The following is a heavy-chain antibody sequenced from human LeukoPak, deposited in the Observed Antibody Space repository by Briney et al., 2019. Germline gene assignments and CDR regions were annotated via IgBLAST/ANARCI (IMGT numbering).Heavy chain of an antibody. CDR1: GFSFRNYG. D-gene: IGHD3-10*01. CDR2: IRSDSSYK. CDR3: ARDRGVSGNYYAY. J-gene: IGHJ4*02. Sequence: PGGSLRLSCVASGFSFRNYGMHWVRQAPGKGLEWVTFIRSDSSYKYYADSVKGRFTTSRDNSKSTLDLQMNSLRPEDTALYYCARDRGVSGNYYAYWGQGTLVTVSS. V-gene: IGHV3-30*02.